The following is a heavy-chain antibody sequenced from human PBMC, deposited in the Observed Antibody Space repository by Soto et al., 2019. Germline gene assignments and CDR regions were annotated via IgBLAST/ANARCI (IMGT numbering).Heavy chain of an antibody. CDR3: ARDLFTMIEIRGKG. Sequence: EVQLVESGGGLVKPGGSLRLSCAASGFTFSSYSMNWVRQAPGEGLEWVSSISSSSSYIYYADSVKGRFTISRDNAKNSLYLQMNSLRAEDTAVYYCARDLFTMIEIRGKGWGQGTLVTVSS. V-gene: IGHV3-21*01. J-gene: IGHJ4*02. CDR1: GFTFSSYS. CDR2: ISSSSSYI. D-gene: IGHD3-22*01.